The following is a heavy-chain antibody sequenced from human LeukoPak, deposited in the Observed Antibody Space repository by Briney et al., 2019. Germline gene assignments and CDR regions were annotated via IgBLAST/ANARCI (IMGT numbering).Heavy chain of an antibody. Sequence: SGGSLRLSCAASGFTFSSYWMSWVRQAPGKGLEWVANIKQDGSEKYYVDSVKGRFTISRDNAKKSLYLQMNSLRAEDTAVYYCARGRVLRYFDWLSRHTYYFDYWGQGTLVTVSS. V-gene: IGHV3-7*01. CDR3: ARGRVLRYFDWLSRHTYYFDY. CDR1: GFTFSSYW. D-gene: IGHD3-9*01. J-gene: IGHJ4*02. CDR2: IKQDGSEK.